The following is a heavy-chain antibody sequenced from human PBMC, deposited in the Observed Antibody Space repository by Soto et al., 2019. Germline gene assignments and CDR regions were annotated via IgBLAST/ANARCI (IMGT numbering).Heavy chain of an antibody. J-gene: IGHJ4*02. V-gene: IGHV3-30-3*01. CDR2: VSHDGINT. CDR3: AREKTVGGIRLDN. CDR1: GFTFTNYP. Sequence: QVQLVESGGGVVQPGRSLRLSCAASGFTFTNYPMHWVRQAPGKGLEWVAVVSHDGINTYYADSVKVRFTISRDNSKNTLYLQLNSLRTEDTAVFYCAREKTVGGIRLDNWGQGTLVTVSS. D-gene: IGHD1-26*01.